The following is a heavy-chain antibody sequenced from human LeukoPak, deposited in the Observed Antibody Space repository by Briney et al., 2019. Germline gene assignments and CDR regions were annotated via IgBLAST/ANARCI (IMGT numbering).Heavy chain of an antibody. Sequence: GGSLRLSCAASGFTFSSNYMSWVRQAPGKGLEWVSVIYSGGGTYYTDSVKGRFTISRDNSKNTVSLQMNSLRAEDTAVYYCARHPPSVTLIRGAFDIWGQGTMVTVSS. CDR3: ARHPPSVTLIRGAFDI. J-gene: IGHJ3*02. D-gene: IGHD4-17*01. CDR1: GFTFSSNY. V-gene: IGHV3-66*04. CDR2: IYSGGGT.